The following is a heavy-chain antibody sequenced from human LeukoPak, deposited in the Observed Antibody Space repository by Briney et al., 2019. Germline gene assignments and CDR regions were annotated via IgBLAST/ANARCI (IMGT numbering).Heavy chain of an antibody. Sequence: PGGSLRLSCAASGFTFSDYYISWIRQAPGKGLEWVSYISDSGSTIYYADSVEGRFTISRDNAKNSLYLQMNSLRAEDTAVYYCARGRRSSWGVIDYWGQGTLVTVSS. CDR3: ARGRRSSWGVIDY. J-gene: IGHJ4*02. D-gene: IGHD6-13*01. V-gene: IGHV3-11*04. CDR1: GFTFSDYY. CDR2: ISDSGSTI.